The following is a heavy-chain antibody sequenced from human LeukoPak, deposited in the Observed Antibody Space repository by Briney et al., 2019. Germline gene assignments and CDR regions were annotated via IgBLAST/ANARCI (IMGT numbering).Heavy chain of an antibody. Sequence: SSETLSLTCTVSGGSISGDYWSWIRQPAGTGLEWIGRIYTSGSTIYNPSLKSRVTISVDTSKNQFSLKLSSVTAADTAVYYCARDKTGSGWYDYWGQGTLVTVSS. J-gene: IGHJ4*02. CDR3: ARDKTGSGWYDY. CDR2: IYTSGST. CDR1: GGSISGDY. V-gene: IGHV4-4*07. D-gene: IGHD6-19*01.